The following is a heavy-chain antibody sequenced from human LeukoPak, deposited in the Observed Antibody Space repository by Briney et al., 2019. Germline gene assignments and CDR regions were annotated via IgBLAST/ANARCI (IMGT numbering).Heavy chain of an antibody. CDR2: IYSGGST. V-gene: IGHV3-66*01. D-gene: IGHD3-10*01. J-gene: IGHJ4*02. Sequence: GGSLRLSCAASGFTVSSHYMSWVRQPPGKGLEWVSVIYSGGSTYYAASVKGRFTISRDNSKNTLYLQMNSLRAEDTAVYYCARMSWWFGELFGYFDYWGQGTLVTVSS. CDR3: ARMSWWFGELFGYFDY. CDR1: GFTVSSHY.